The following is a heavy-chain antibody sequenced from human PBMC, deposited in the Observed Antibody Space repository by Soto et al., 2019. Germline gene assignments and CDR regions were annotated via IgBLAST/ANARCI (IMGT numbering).Heavy chain of an antibody. CDR2: ISGGGRPI. CDR3: AKPLGWAFDS. V-gene: IGHV3-48*02. J-gene: IGHJ4*02. D-gene: IGHD7-27*01. CDR1: GCTFSTFS. Sequence: GGSLRLSCAASGCTFSTFSMNWVRQAPGRGLEWISYISGGGRPISYADSVKGRFTISRDNAKNSLYLQMDSLTDEDTAVYYWAKPLGWAFDSWGREPLFTFS.